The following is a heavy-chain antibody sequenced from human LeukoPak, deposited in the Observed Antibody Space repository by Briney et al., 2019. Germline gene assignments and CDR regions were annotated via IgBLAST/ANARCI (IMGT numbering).Heavy chain of an antibody. CDR3: ARETIAVADPGCFGY. CDR1: GFTFSSYE. V-gene: IGHV3-48*03. J-gene: IGHJ4*02. CDR2: ISSSGSTI. D-gene: IGHD6-19*01. Sequence: GGSLRLSCAASGFTFSSYEMNWVRQAPGEGLEWVSYISSSGSTIYYADSVKGRFTISRDNAKNSLYLQMNSLRAEDTAVYYCARETIAVADPGCFGYWGQGTLVTVPS.